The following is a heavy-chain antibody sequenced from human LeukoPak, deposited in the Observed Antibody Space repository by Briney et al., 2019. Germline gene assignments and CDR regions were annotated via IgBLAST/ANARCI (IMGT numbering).Heavy chain of an antibody. D-gene: IGHD3-22*01. V-gene: IGHV4-59*08. CDR3: ARLYYDSSGYQYYFDY. J-gene: IGHJ4*02. CDR2: IYYSGST. CDR1: GGSLSSYY. Sequence: PSETLSLTCTVSGGSLSSYYWSWIRQPPGKGLEWIGYIYYSGSTYYNPSLKSRVTISVDTSKNQFSLKLSSVTAADTAVYYCARLYYDSSGYQYYFDYWGQGTLVTVSS.